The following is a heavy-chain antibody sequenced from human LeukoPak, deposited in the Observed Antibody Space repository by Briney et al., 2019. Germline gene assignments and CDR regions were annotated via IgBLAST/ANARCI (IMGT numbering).Heavy chain of an antibody. CDR2: IIPIFGTA. D-gene: IGHD2-15*01. CDR1: GGTFSSYA. CDR3: ARDRGNYYCSGVSCHYP. Sequence: SVKVSCKASGGTFSSYAISWVRQAPGQGLEWMGGIIPIFGTANYAQKFQGRVTITADESTSTAYMELSSLRSEDTAVYYCARDRGNYYCSGVSCHYPWGQGTLVTVSS. J-gene: IGHJ5*02. V-gene: IGHV1-69*13.